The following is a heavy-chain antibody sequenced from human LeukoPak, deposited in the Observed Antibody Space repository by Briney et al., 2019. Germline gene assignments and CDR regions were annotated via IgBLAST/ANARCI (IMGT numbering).Heavy chain of an antibody. CDR1: GFTVSSNY. D-gene: IGHD3-10*01. CDR2: IYSGGST. J-gene: IGHJ5*02. V-gene: IGHV3-66*01. CDR3: ARAEGFTNWFDP. Sequence: GESLKISCAASGFTVSSNYMSWVRQAPGKGLEWVSVIYSGGSTYYADSVKGRFAISRDNSKNTLYLQMNSLRAGDTAVYYCARAEGFTNWFDPWGQGTLVTVSS.